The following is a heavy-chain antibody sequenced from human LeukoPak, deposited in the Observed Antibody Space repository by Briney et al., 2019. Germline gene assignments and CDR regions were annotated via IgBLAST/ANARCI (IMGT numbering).Heavy chain of an antibody. CDR2: INHSGST. D-gene: IGHD3-10*01. CDR3: ARGATMVRGVSMTDDY. CDR1: GGSFSGYY. J-gene: IGHJ4*02. Sequence: PSETLSLTCAVYGGSFSGYYWSWIRQPPGKGLEWIGEINHSGSTNYNPSLKSRVTISVDTSKNQFSLKLSSVTAADTAVYYCARGATMVRGVSMTDDYWGQGTLATVSS. V-gene: IGHV4-34*01.